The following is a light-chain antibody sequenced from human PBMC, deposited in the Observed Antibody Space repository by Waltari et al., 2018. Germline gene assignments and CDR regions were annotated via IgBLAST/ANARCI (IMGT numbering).Light chain of an antibody. J-gene: IGLJ3*02. CDR2: VNSGDSH. V-gene: IGLV4-69*01. CDR3: QTGGHGSWV. Sequence: QLVVTQSPSASPPLVASVKLTCTLSTWHSSNVIAWLQQHPERGPRHLMKVNSGDSHSRGAELPARFAGSSSGAERYRTIATLQSEDEADYDWQTGGHGSWVFGGGTKLTVL. CDR1: TWHSSNV.